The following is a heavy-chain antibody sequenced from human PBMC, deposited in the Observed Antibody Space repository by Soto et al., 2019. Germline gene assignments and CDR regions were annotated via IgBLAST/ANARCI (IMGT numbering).Heavy chain of an antibody. D-gene: IGHD4-17*01. V-gene: IGHV3-30-3*01. CDR3: VSVPVYGDLYDY. CDR2: ISYDGSNK. Sequence: PGGSLRLSCAASGLTFSSYAMHWVRQAPGKGLEWVAVISYDGSNKYYADSVKGRFTISRDNSKNTLYLQMNSLRAEDTAVYYCVSVPVYGDLYDYWGQGTLVTVSS. CDR1: GLTFSSYA. J-gene: IGHJ4*02.